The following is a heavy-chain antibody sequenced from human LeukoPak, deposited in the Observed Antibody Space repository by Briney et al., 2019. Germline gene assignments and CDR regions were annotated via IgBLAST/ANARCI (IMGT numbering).Heavy chain of an antibody. CDR2: IIPIFGTA. Sequence: ASVKVSCKASGGTFISYAISWVRQAPGQGLEWMGGIIPIFGTANYAQKFQGRVTITTDESTSTAYMELSSLRSEETAVYYCARGLGRITKVRGVNYYYMDVWGKGTTVTVSS. J-gene: IGHJ6*03. V-gene: IGHV1-69*05. CDR1: GGTFISYA. CDR3: ARGLGRITKVRGVNYYYMDV. D-gene: IGHD3-10*01.